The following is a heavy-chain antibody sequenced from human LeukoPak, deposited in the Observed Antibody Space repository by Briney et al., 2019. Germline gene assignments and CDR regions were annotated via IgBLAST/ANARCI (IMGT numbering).Heavy chain of an antibody. Sequence: QPGGSLRLSCVGSGFTFSSNAMGWVRQAPGKGLEWVSGVGGSGGNTYYADSVKGRFTISRDSSKKTLYLQMKSLRAEDTATYYCAKLSSLIVVGIFDYWGQGALVTVSS. J-gene: IGHJ4*02. CDR1: GFTFSSNA. D-gene: IGHD3-22*01. CDR3: AKLSSLIVVGIFDY. CDR2: VGGSGGNT. V-gene: IGHV3-23*01.